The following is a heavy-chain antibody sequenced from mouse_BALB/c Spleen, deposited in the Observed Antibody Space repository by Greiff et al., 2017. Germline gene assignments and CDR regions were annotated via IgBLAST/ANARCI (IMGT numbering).Heavy chain of an antibody. CDR3: ARWLLGDYAMDY. J-gene: IGHJ4*01. CDR2: INSNGGST. CDR1: GFTFSSYG. Sequence: EVQRVESGGGLVQPGGSLKLSCAASGFTFSSYGMSWVRQTPDKRLELVATINSNGGSTYYPDSVKGRFTISRDNAKNTLYLQMSSLKSEDTAMYYCARWLLGDYAMDYWGQGTSVTVSS. V-gene: IGHV5-6-3*01. D-gene: IGHD2-3*01.